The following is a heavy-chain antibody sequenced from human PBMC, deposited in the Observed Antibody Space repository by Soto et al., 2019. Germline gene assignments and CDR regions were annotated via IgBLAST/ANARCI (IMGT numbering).Heavy chain of an antibody. Sequence: ASVKVSCKASGYTFTSYSISWVRQAPGQGLEWMGWISAYNGNTNYAQKLQGRVTMTTDTSTSTAYMELRSLRSDDTAVYYCARVLGYCSSCQSYYYYYGMDVWGQGTTVTVSS. CDR1: GYTFTSYS. CDR2: ISAYNGNT. D-gene: IGHD2-2*01. J-gene: IGHJ6*02. CDR3: ARVLGYCSSCQSYYYYYGMDV. V-gene: IGHV1-18*04.